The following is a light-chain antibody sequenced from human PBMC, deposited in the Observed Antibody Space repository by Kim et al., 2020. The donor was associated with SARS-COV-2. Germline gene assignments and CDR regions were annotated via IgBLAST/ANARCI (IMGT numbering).Light chain of an antibody. Sequence: EIVKTQSPATLSVSPGERATLSCRASQSVNSHLVWYQQKPGQAPRPLIYGASTRATGIPARFSGSGSGTEFTLTISSLQSEDFAVYYCQQYNNWPWTFGQGTKVDIK. CDR1: QSVNSH. V-gene: IGKV3-15*01. CDR3: QQYNNWPWT. J-gene: IGKJ1*01. CDR2: GAS.